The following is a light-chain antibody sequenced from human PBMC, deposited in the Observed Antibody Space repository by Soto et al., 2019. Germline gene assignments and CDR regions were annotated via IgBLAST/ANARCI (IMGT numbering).Light chain of an antibody. CDR3: QQSYSTPWT. Sequence: DIQLTQSPSSLSASVGDRVTITCRASQSISSYLNWYQQKPGKAPKLLIYAASSLQSGVPSRLSGRGSGTDFTLTISILQPEDFATSYSQQSYSTPWTFGQGTKVDIK. V-gene: IGKV1-39*01. J-gene: IGKJ1*01. CDR2: AAS. CDR1: QSISSY.